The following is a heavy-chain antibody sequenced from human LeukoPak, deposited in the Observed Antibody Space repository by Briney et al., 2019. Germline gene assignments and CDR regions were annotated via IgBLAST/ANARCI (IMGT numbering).Heavy chain of an antibody. CDR1: GFTFSSYA. Sequence: GGSLRLSCAASGFTFSSYAMHWVRQAPGKGLEWVAVISFDGSNKYYADSVKGRFTISRDNSKNTLYLQMNSLRAEDTAVYYCATDRYCGGDCDEVAFDYWGQGTLVTVSS. J-gene: IGHJ4*02. CDR3: ATDRYCGGDCDEVAFDY. D-gene: IGHD2-21*01. V-gene: IGHV3-30-3*01. CDR2: ISFDGSNK.